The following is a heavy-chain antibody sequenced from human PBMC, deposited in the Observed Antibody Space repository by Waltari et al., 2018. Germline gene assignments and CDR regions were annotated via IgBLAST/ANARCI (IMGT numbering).Heavy chain of an antibody. CDR2: ISSSSSTI. V-gene: IGHV3-48*01. D-gene: IGHD3-22*01. CDR1: GFTFSSYS. Sequence: EVQLVESGGGLVQPGGSLRLSCAASGFTFSSYSMNWVRQAPGKGLEWVSYISSSSSTIYYADSVKGRFTISRDNAKNSLYLQMNSLRAEDTAVYYCARTSGGYFSHRGYYFDYWGQGTLVTVSS. J-gene: IGHJ4*02. CDR3: ARTSGGYFSHRGYYFDY.